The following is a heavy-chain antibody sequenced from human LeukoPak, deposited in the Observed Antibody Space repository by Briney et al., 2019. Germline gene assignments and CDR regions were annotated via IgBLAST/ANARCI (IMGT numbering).Heavy chain of an antibody. CDR1: GFTFSDAW. D-gene: IGHD5-24*01. Sequence: GGSLRLSCAASGFTFSDAWMNWVRQAPGKGLEWVAVISYDGSNKYYADSVKGRFTISRDNSKNTLYLQMNSLRAEDTAVYYCARGRDGYKSRYFDYWGQGTLVTVSS. CDR3: ARGRDGYKSRYFDY. J-gene: IGHJ4*02. CDR2: ISYDGSNK. V-gene: IGHV3-30-3*01.